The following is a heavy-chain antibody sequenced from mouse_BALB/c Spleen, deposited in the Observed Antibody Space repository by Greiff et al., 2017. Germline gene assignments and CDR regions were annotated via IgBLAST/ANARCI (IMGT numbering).Heavy chain of an antibody. CDR1: GFTFSSFG. CDR3: ARLGGYYAMDY. V-gene: IGHV5-17*02. J-gene: IGHJ4*01. D-gene: IGHD1-1*02. Sequence: EVQLVESGGGLVQPGGSRKLSCAASGFTFSSFGMHWVRQAPEKGLEWVAYISSGSSTIYYADTVKGRFTISRDNPKNTLFLQMTSLRSEDTAMYYCARLGGYYAMDYWGQGTSVTVSS. CDR2: ISSGSSTI.